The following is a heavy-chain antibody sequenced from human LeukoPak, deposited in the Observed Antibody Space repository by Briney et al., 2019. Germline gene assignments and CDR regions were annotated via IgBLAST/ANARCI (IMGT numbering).Heavy chain of an antibody. Sequence: KSSQTLSLTCTVSGGSISSGGYYWSWIRQHPGKGLEWIGYIYYSGSTYYNPSLKSRVTISVDTSKNQFSLKLSSVTAADTAVYYCARFTMVRGVIINPPDYWGQGTLVIVSS. CDR2: IYYSGST. V-gene: IGHV4-31*03. CDR3: ARFTMVRGVIINPPDY. D-gene: IGHD3-10*01. J-gene: IGHJ4*02. CDR1: GGSISSGGYY.